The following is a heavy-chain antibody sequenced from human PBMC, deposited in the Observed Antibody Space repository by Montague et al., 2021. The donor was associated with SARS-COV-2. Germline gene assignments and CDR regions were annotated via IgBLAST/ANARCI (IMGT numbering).Heavy chain of an antibody. CDR1: GGFISDSYY. CDR3: VRGAEEAHFAMDV. D-gene: IGHD3-10*01. J-gene: IGHJ6*02. V-gene: IGHV4-39*02. CDR2: LYRSGSV. Sequence: SETLSLTCSVSGGFISDSYYWAWIRQAPGKGLEWLGSLYRSGSVYSNPSLKSRVSISVDKSKNHFSPRLTSATAAETAVYYCVRGAEEAHFAMDVWGQGTTVTVSS.